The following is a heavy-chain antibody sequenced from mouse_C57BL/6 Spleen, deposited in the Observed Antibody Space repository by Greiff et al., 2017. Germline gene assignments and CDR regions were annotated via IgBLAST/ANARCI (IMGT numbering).Heavy chain of an antibody. CDR3: ARNYDSSHYFDY. D-gene: IGHD1-1*01. V-gene: IGHV1-82*01. J-gene: IGHJ2*01. CDR1: GYAFSSSW. CDR2: IYPGDGDT. Sequence: VQLQQSGPELVKPGASVKISCKASGYAFSSSWMNWVKQRPGKGLEWIGRIYPGDGDTNYNGKFKGKATLTADKSSSTAYMQLSSLTSEDSAVYFCARNYDSSHYFDYWGQGTTLTVSS.